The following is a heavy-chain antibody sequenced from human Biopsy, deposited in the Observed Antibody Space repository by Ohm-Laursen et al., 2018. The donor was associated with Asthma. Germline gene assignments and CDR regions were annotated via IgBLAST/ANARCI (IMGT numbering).Heavy chain of an antibody. J-gene: IGHJ6*02. V-gene: IGHV4-39*01. CDR2: ISYGGKT. Sequence: GTLSLTCTVSGGSMTPTSHYWDWIRQAPGKGLEWIGYISYGGKTSYNLSFKNRVTISRDASKNQFSLRLTSVTAADTAVYFCARRITIFGVVQKDHGMDAWGQGTTVIVSS. CDR3: ARRITIFGVVQKDHGMDA. CDR1: GGSMTPTSHY. D-gene: IGHD3-3*01.